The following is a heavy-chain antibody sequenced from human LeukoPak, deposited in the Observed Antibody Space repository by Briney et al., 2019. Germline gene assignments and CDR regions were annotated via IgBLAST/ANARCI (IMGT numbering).Heavy chain of an antibody. CDR1: GYIFTNYA. V-gene: IGHV1-18*01. D-gene: IGHD2-15*01. CDR2: TSAHNGNT. CDR3: ARVPSGGPFDY. J-gene: IGHJ4*02. Sequence: ASVKVSCKTSGYIFTNYAISWVRQAPGQGLEWMGWTSAHNGNTNYAQRLQGRVTMTTDTSTSTAYMELRSLTSDDTAVYYCARVPSGGPFDYWGQGTLVTVSS.